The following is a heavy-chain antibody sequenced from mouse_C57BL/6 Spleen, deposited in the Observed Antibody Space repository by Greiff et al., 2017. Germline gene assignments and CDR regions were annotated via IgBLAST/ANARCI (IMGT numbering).Heavy chain of an antibody. D-gene: IGHD2-3*01. CDR1: GFTFTDYY. CDR3: ANLYDGYYDYAMDY. CDR2: IRNKANGYTT. J-gene: IGHJ4*01. Sequence: EVKLMESGGGLVQPGGSLSLSCAASGFTFTDYYMSWVRQPPGKALEWLGFIRNKANGYTTEYSASVKGRFTISRDNSQSILYLQMNALRAEDSATHYCANLYDGYYDYAMDYWGQGTSVTVSS. V-gene: IGHV7-3*01.